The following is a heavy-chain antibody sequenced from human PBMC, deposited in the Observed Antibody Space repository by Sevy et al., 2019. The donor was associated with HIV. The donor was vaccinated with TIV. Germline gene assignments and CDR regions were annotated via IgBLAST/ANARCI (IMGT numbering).Heavy chain of an antibody. D-gene: IGHD6-6*01. CDR3: ATARIAPLAKNYYYYGMDV. CDR2: INPNSGDT. CDR1: GYTFTGYY. J-gene: IGHJ6*02. V-gene: IGHV1-2*06. Sequence: ASVKVSCKASGYTFTGYYMHWVRQAPGQGLEWMGRINPNSGDTNYAQKFQGRVTITRDTSISTAYMELSRLRSDDTAVYYCATARIAPLAKNYYYYGMDVWGQGTTVTVSS.